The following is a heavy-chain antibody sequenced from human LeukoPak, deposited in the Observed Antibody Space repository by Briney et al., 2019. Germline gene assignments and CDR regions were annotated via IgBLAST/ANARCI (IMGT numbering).Heavy chain of an antibody. V-gene: IGHV4-59*01. J-gene: IGHJ3*01. CDR1: GGSISTYY. D-gene: IGHD3-10*01. CDR3: ARDPAGGGALDL. Sequence: SETLSLTCTVSGGSISTYYWSWIRQPPGKGLEWIGYFYYSGSTNYNPSLKSRVTISVDTSKNQFSLNLLSVTAADTAVYYCARDPAGGGALDLWGQGTMVTVSS. CDR2: FYYSGST.